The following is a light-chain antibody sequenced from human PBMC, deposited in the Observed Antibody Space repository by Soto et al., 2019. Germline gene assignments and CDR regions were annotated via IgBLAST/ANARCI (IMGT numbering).Light chain of an antibody. CDR1: QGISNY. CDR2: AAS. CDR3: QQLKSYPLT. J-gene: IGKJ4*01. Sequence: IQLTQHPSSLSASVGDRITLTCRASQGISNYVGWYQQKPGKAPKLLISAASTLESGVPLRFSGSGSGTDFTLTISRLEPEDFATYYSQQLKSYPLTFGGGTKV. V-gene: IGKV1-9*01.